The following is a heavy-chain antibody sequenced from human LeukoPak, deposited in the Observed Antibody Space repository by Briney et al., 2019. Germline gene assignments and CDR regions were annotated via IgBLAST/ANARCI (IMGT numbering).Heavy chain of an antibody. CDR2: ISSSSSYI. D-gene: IGHD6-13*01. V-gene: IGHV3-21*01. J-gene: IGHJ5*02. CDR1: GFAFSSYS. CDR3: ARDASIAAAGTVGWLDP. Sequence: GGSLRLSCAASGFAFSSYSMNWVRQAPGKGLEWVSSISSSSSYIYYTDSVKGRFTISRDNAKNSLYLQMNSLRAEDTAVYYCARDASIAAAGTVGWLDPWGQGTLVTVSS.